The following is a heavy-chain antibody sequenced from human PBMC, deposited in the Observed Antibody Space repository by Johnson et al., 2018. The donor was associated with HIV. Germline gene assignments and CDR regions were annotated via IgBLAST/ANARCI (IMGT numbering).Heavy chain of an antibody. CDR3: AKDFRINQRAFDI. J-gene: IGHJ3*02. D-gene: IGHD2-15*01. Sequence: QVQLVESGGGVVQPGRSLRLSCAASGFTFSRYAMHWVRRAPGKGLEWMAIISYDGSNKYYADSVKGRFTISRDNSKNTLYLQMNSLRAEDTALYYCAKDFRINQRAFDIWGQGTMVTVSS. CDR1: GFTFSRYA. V-gene: IGHV3-30-3*01. CDR2: ISYDGSNK.